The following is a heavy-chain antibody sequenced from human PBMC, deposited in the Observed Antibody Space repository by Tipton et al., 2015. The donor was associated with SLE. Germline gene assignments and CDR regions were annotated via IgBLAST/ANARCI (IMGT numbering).Heavy chain of an antibody. CDR1: GGSVSSGSYY. Sequence: TLSLTCTVSGGSVSSGSYYWSWIRQPPGKGLEWIGYIYYSGSTNYNPSLKSRVTISVDTSKNQFSLKLTSVTAADTAVYYCARVGYFIWGWFDPWGQGTLVTVSS. J-gene: IGHJ5*02. CDR2: IYYSGST. D-gene: IGHD3-16*01. CDR3: ARVGYFIWGWFDP. V-gene: IGHV4-61*01.